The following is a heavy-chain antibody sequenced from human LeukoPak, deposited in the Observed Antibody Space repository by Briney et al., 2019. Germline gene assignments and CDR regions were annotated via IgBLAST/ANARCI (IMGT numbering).Heavy chain of an antibody. Sequence: PGRSLRLSCAASGFTFSSYGMHWVRQAPGKGLEWVALIWYDGSNKYYADSVKGRFTISRDNSKNTVYLQMNSLRAEDTAVYYCASEGGMAAVGNYWGQGTLVTVSS. CDR2: IWYDGSNK. CDR1: GFTFSSYG. CDR3: ASEGGMAAVGNY. D-gene: IGHD6-13*01. V-gene: IGHV3-33*01. J-gene: IGHJ4*02.